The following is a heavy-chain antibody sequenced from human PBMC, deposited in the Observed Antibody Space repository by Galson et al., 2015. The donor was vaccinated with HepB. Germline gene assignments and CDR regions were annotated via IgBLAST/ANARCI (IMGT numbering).Heavy chain of an antibody. CDR2: ITTSSSYI. CDR1: GFTFSSYS. Sequence: SLRLSCAAFGFTFSSYSMNWVRQAPGKGLEWVSSITTSSSYIYYADSVKGRFTISRDNAKNSLYLQMNSLRAEDTAVYYCARVEYSSSWYQDYWGQGTLVTVSS. J-gene: IGHJ4*02. D-gene: IGHD6-13*01. V-gene: IGHV3-21*01. CDR3: ARVEYSSSWYQDY.